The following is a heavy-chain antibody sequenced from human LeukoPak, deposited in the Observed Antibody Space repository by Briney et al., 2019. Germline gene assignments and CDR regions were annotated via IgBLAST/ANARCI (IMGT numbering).Heavy chain of an antibody. V-gene: IGHV3-48*02. CDR1: GFIFSDYS. CDR3: ARDHIWAFDA. CDR2: IGRTSAPT. J-gene: IGHJ3*01. Sequence: GGSLRLSCEASGFIFSDYSMNWVRQAPGKGLGWISYIGRTSAPTYYADSVEGRFIISRDDAKNSLYLQINSLRDEDTAVYFCARDHIWAFDAWSQGTVVTVSS.